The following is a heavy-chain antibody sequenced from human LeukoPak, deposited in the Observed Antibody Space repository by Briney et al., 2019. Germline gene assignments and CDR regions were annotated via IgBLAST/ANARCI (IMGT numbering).Heavy chain of an antibody. CDR2: INPSGGST. D-gene: IGHD3-22*01. CDR3: ARDRGGLVVVY. Sequence: ASVKVSCKASGYTFTSYYMHWVRQAPGRGLEWMGIINPSGGSTSYAQKFQGRVTMTRDTSTSTVYMELSSLRSEDTAVYYCARDRGGLVVVYWGQGTLVTVSS. J-gene: IGHJ4*02. CDR1: GYTFTSYY. V-gene: IGHV1-46*01.